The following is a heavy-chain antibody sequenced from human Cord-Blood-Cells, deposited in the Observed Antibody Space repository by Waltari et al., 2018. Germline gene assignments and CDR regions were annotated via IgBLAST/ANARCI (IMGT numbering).Heavy chain of an antibody. D-gene: IGHD6-13*01. CDR2: IYHSGST. CDR1: GSISSGGYS. Sequence: GSISSGGYSWSWIRQPPGKGLEWIGYIYHSGSTYYNPSLKSRVTISVDRSKNQFSLKLSSVTAADTAVYYCARGGQQLEKNFDYWGQGTLVTVSS. J-gene: IGHJ4*02. CDR3: ARGGQQLEKNFDY. V-gene: IGHV4-30-2*01.